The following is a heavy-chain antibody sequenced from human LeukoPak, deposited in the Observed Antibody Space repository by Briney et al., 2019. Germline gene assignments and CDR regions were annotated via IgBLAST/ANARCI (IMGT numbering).Heavy chain of an antibody. CDR1: GGTFSSYA. J-gene: IGHJ6*03. D-gene: IGHD6-6*01. Sequence: SVKVSCKASGGTFSSYAISWVRQAPGQGLEWMGGIIPIFGTANYAQKFQGRITITTDESTSTAYMELSSLRSEDTAVYYCARRASTRYSSSPKNYYYYYMDVWGKGTTVTVSS. V-gene: IGHV1-69*05. CDR3: ARRASTRYSSSPKNYYYYYMDV. CDR2: IIPIFGTA.